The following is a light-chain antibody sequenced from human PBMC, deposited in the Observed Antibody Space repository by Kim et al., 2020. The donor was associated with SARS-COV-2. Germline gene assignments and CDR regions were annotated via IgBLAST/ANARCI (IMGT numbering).Light chain of an antibody. J-gene: IGKJ1*01. V-gene: IGKV3-20*01. Sequence: EIVLTQSPGTLSLSPGERATLSCRASQSVSSSYLAWYQQKPGQAPRLLIYGASSRATGIPDRFSGSGSGPDFTLTISRLEPEDFAVYYCQQYGGSPTFGQGTKVDIK. CDR1: QSVSSSY. CDR3: QQYGGSPT. CDR2: GAS.